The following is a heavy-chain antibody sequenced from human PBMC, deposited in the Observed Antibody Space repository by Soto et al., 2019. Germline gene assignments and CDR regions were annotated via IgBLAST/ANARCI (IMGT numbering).Heavy chain of an antibody. CDR1: GVSISSHDW. J-gene: IGHJ4*02. V-gene: IGHV4-4*02. CDR3: ATRDNSRFY. D-gene: IGHD6-13*01. CDR2: SHQSGST. Sequence: QVQLQESGPGLVKPSGTLSLTCAVSGVSISSHDWWTWVRQPPGKGLEWIGESHQSGSTNYNSSLESRVTIEVDTSKTQFSLKLRSVTVADTAVCYCATRDNSRFYWGQGTLVTVSS.